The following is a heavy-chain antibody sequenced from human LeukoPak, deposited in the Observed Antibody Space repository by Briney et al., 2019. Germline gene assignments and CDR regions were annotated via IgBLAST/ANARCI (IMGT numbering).Heavy chain of an antibody. Sequence: ASVKVSCKASGGTFSSYAISWVRQAPGQGLEWMGWISAYNGNTNYAQKLQGRVTMTTDTSTSTAYMELRSLRSDDTAVYYCARVSSIAAVDWFDPWGQGTLVTVSS. J-gene: IGHJ5*02. D-gene: IGHD6-13*01. CDR2: ISAYNGNT. V-gene: IGHV1-18*01. CDR3: ARVSSIAAVDWFDP. CDR1: GGTFSSYA.